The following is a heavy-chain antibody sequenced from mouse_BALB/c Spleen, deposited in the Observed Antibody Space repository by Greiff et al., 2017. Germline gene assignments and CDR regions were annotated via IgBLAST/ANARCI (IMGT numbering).Heavy chain of an antibody. J-gene: IGHJ2*01. CDR2: IDTSDSYT. Sequence: QVQLQQPGAELVMPGASVKMSCKASGYTFTDYWMHWVKQRPGQGLEWIGAIDTSDSYTSYNQKFKGKATLTVDESSSTAYMQLSSLTSEDSAVYYCARKGSSYYFDYWGQGTTLTVSS. CDR1: GYTFTDYW. V-gene: IGHV1-69*01. CDR3: ARKGSSYYFDY. D-gene: IGHD1-3*01.